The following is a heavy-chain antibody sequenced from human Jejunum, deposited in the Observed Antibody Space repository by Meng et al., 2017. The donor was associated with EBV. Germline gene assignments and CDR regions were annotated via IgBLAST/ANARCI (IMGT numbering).Heavy chain of an antibody. CDR3: ARDRGVEDY. D-gene: IGHD5-24*01. V-gene: IGHV4-4*02. J-gene: IGHJ4*02. CDR1: GDSLRTVNR. Sequence: QVQLTEAGPEVVNPSRSLSLTCAVSGDSLRTVNRWRWVRQPPGEGLEYIGEIHHSGSTKYTPSLKSRVTISVDTSNNHFSLKLSSVTAADTAVYYCARDRGVEDYWGQGTLVTVSS. CDR2: IHHSGST.